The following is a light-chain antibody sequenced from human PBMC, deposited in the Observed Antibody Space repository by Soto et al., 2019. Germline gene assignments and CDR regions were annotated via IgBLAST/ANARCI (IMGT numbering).Light chain of an antibody. J-gene: IGKJ5*01. CDR3: QQRSKCRST. V-gene: IGKV3-11*01. CDR1: QSVSSY. CDR2: DAS. Sequence: EIVLTQSPATLSLSPGERATLSCRASQSVSSYLAWYQQKPGQAPRLRIYDASNRATGIPARFSGSGSGTEFTLTISSLEHEDFAVYYCQQRSKCRSTFGQGPRREMK.